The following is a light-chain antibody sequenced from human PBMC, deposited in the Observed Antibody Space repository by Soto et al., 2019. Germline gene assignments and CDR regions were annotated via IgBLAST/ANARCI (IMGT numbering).Light chain of an antibody. J-gene: IGKJ1*01. CDR2: DAS. V-gene: IGKV1-5*01. CDR1: QTISGG. Sequence: DIQMTQSPSTLSASVGDGVTITCRASQTISGGLAWYQQRPGKAPKLLISDASSLRSGVPSRFSGSGSGTEFTLTISSLQPDDFGSYYCQQYKSYPWTFGHGTTVEV. CDR3: QQYKSYPWT.